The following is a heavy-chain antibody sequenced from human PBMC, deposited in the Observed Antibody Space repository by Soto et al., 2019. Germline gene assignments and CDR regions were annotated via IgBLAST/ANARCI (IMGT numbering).Heavy chain of an antibody. V-gene: IGHV3-15*01. CDR2: IKSKTDGETT. CDR3: ARDMIAEEYYFDY. J-gene: IGHJ4*02. D-gene: IGHD3-22*01. CDR1: GFSFSSHS. Sequence: GGSLRLSCAASGFSFSSHSMRWVRQAPGKGLEWVGRIKSKTDGETTDYAAPVKGRFTISRDNSKNALYLQMNSLRAEDTAVYYCARDMIAEEYYFDYWGQGTLVTVSS.